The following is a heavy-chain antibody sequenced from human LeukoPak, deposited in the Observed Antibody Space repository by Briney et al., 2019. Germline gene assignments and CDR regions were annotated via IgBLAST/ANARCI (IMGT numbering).Heavy chain of an antibody. V-gene: IGHV3-11*04. D-gene: IGHD3-3*01. J-gene: IGHJ4*02. Sequence: GGSLRLSCAASGFTFSDYYMSWIRQAPGQGLEWVSYISSSGSTIYYADSVKGRFTISRDNAKNSLYLQMNSLRAEDTAVYYCARTDYDFWSGYYYGYFDYWGQGTLVTVSS. CDR1: GFTFSDYY. CDR2: ISSSGSTI. CDR3: ARTDYDFWSGYYYGYFDY.